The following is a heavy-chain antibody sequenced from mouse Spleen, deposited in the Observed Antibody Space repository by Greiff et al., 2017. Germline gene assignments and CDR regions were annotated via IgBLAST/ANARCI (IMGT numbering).Heavy chain of an antibody. CDR1: GFNIKDYY. CDR2: LDPEDGDT. CDR3: TTLSTMITPYAMDY. Sequence: VQLKQSGAELVRPGASVKLSCTASGFNIKDYYMHWVKQRPEQGLEWIGRLDPEDGDTEYAPKFQGKATMTADTSSNTAYLQLSSLTSEDTAVYYCTTLSTMITPYAMDYWGQGTSVTVSS. J-gene: IGHJ4*01. V-gene: IGHV14-1*01. D-gene: IGHD2-4*01.